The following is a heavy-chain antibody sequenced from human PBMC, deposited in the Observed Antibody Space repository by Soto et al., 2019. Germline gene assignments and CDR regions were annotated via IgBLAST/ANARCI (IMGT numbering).Heavy chain of an antibody. V-gene: IGHV3-23*01. J-gene: IGHJ4*02. CDR3: AKDRPITIFGVVRYFDY. D-gene: IGHD3-3*01. CDR2: ISGSGGST. CDR1: GFTFSTYA. Sequence: PGGSLRLSCAASGFTFSTYAMSWVRQAPGKGLEWVSAISGSGGSTYYADSVKGRFTISRDNSKNTLYLQMNSLRAEDTAVYYCAKDRPITIFGVVRYFDYWGQGALVTVSS.